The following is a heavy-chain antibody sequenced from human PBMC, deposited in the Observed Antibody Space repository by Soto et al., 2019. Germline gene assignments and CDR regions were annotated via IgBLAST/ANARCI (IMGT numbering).Heavy chain of an antibody. D-gene: IGHD4-17*01. J-gene: IGHJ4*02. CDR3: ARTLCGDDVDF. V-gene: IGHV1-8*01. CDR2: MNPNSGNT. Sequence: QVQLVQSGAEVTKPGASVKVSCKASGYTFTRYDINWVRQATGQGLEWMGWMNPNSGNTGYAQKFQGRVTMTSNTSISTAYIEMSSLRSEDTAVYYCARTLCGDDVDFWGQGTLVTVSS. CDR1: GYTFTRYD.